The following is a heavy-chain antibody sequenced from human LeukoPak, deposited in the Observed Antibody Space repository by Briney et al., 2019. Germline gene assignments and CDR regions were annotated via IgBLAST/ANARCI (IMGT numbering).Heavy chain of an antibody. D-gene: IGHD1-26*01. V-gene: IGHV3-21*01. Sequence: GGSLRLSCAASGFTFSSYSMNWVRQAPGKGLEWVSSISSSSSYIYYADSVKGRFTISRDNAKNSLYLQMNSLRAEDTAVYYCARVRVPSGSYYFHAGPIDYWGQGTLVTVSS. J-gene: IGHJ4*02. CDR1: GFTFSSYS. CDR3: ARVRVPSGSYYFHAGPIDY. CDR2: ISSSSSYI.